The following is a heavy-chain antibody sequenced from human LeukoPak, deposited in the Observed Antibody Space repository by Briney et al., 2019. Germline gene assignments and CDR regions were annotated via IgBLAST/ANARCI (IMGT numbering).Heavy chain of an antibody. J-gene: IGHJ3*02. V-gene: IGHV3-23*01. CDR2: NSGSGFDT. D-gene: IGHD7-27*01. CDR1: GFTFKNYA. CDR3: TKDRPGSFDI. Sequence: GGSLRLSCVASGFTFKNYAISWVRQAPGKGLEWVSANSGSGFDTFYADSVRGRFTISRDISKNTLYLQMNSLRAEDTALYYCTKDRPGSFDIWGQGTMVTVS.